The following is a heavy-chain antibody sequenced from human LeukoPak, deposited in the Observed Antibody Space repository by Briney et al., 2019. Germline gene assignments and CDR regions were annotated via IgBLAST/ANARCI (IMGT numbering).Heavy chain of an antibody. CDR3: ARAMIVVVPDDY. Sequence: PGGSLRLSCAASGFTVSSNYMSWVRQAPGKGLEWVSVIYSGGSTYYADSVKGRFTISRDNSKNTLYLQMNSLRAEDTAVYYCARAMIVVVPDDYWGQGTLVTVSS. D-gene: IGHD3-22*01. V-gene: IGHV3-66*01. CDR1: GFTVSSNY. J-gene: IGHJ4*02. CDR2: IYSGGST.